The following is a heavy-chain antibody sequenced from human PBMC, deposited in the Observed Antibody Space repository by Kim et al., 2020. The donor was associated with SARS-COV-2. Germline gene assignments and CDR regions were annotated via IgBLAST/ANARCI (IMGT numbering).Heavy chain of an antibody. V-gene: IGHV4-31*02. CDR3: ARARITMIVVVKYFDY. D-gene: IGHD3-22*01. Sequence: PSNKSRVTISVETSKNQFSLKLSSVRAADTAVYYCARARITMIVVVKYFDYWGQGTLVTVSS. J-gene: IGHJ4*02.